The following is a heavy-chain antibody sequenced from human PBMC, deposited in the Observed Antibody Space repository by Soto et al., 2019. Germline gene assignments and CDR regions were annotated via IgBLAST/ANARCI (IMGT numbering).Heavy chain of an antibody. J-gene: IGHJ6*02. Sequence: SETLSLTCSVSGYSVTSSDYYWAWIRQRPGKGLEWIGSMFYSGLTYHNPSLKSRVTLSVDTSKNQFSVRLNSVTAADTAVYYCAPLSVSLSGPYGIHVWGQGTTVTVSS. CDR1: GYSVTSSDYY. CDR2: MFYSGLT. V-gene: IGHV4-39*01. D-gene: IGHD2-15*01. CDR3: APLSVSLSGPYGIHV.